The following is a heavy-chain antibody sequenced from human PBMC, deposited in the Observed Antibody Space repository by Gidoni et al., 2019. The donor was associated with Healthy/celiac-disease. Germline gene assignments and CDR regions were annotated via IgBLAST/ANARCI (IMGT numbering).Heavy chain of an antibody. CDR2: IWYDGSNK. V-gene: IGHV3-33*01. J-gene: IGHJ2*01. Sequence: QVQLVESGGGVVQPGRSLRLSCAASGFTFSSYGLHWVRQAPGKGLEWVAVIWYDGSNKYYADSVKGRFTSSRDNSKNTLYLQMNSLRADDTAVYYCARAPTGFGGYWYFDLWGRGTLVTVSS. D-gene: IGHD3-10*01. CDR3: ARAPTGFGGYWYFDL. CDR1: GFTFSSYG.